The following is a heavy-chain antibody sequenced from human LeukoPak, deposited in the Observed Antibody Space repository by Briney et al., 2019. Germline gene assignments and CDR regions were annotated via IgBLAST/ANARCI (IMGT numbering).Heavy chain of an antibody. D-gene: IGHD6-19*01. V-gene: IGHV1-69*04. CDR3: ARVSANSSGWDTFYYGMDV. CDR2: IIPIFGIA. CDR1: GGTFSSYA. Sequence: VKVSCKASGGTFSSYAISWVRQAPGQGIEWMGRIIPIFGIANYAQKFQGRVTITADKSTSTAYMELSSLRSEDTAVCYCARVSANSSGWDTFYYGMDVWGQGTTVTVSS. J-gene: IGHJ6*02.